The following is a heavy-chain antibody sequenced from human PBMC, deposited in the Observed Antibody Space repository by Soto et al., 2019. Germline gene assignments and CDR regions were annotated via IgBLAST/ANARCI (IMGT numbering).Heavy chain of an antibody. CDR1: GFTFSSYA. V-gene: IGHV3-23*01. Sequence: GGSLRLSCAASGFTFSSYAMSWVRQAQGKGLEWVSAIRGSGGSTYYADSVKGRFTISRDNSKNTLYLQMNSLRAEDTAVYYCAKDAPIIVVVVADYYGMDVWGQGTTVTVS. D-gene: IGHD2-15*01. CDR2: IRGSGGST. J-gene: IGHJ6*02. CDR3: AKDAPIIVVVVADYYGMDV.